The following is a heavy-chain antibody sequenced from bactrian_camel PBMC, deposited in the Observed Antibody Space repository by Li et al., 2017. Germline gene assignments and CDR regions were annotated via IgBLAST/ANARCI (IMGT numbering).Heavy chain of an antibody. D-gene: IGHD1*01. J-gene: IGHJ4*01. CDR1: GLTDSHNC. V-gene: IGHV3S54*01. CDR2: ISLGGGRP. CDR3: VVLNPCSLSLASVTQ. Sequence: HVQLVESGGGSVQAGGSLRLSCAASGLTDSHNCLGWYRQPPGKDREGLARISLGGGRPYYANAAKDRFTISQDNAKHTLDLQMSSLTPEDTAVYYCVVLNPCSLSLASVTQWGQGTQVTVS.